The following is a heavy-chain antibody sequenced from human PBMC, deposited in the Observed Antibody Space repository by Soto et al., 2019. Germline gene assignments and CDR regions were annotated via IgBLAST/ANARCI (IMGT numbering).Heavy chain of an antibody. V-gene: IGHV1-2*02. D-gene: IGHD2-8*01. J-gene: IGHJ4*02. CDR3: GRGRNGQIGVFY. CDR2: ISCESGVT. Sequence: ASVKVSCKTSGYTFTDHYIHWVRQAPEQGPEWMGEISCESGVTKFAQKFQGRVTMTRDTSITTVYMELSNLSPDDTAVYYCGRGRNGQIGVFYWGQGPMGTVSS. CDR1: GYTFTDHY.